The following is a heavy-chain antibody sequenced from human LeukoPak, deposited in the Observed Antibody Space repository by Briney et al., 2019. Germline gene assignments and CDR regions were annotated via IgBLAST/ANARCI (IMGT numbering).Heavy chain of an antibody. D-gene: IGHD3-9*01. V-gene: IGHV3-23*01. CDR1: GFTFSSYA. CDR2: ISGSGGST. J-gene: IGHJ4*02. Sequence: PGGSLRLSCAASGFTFSSYAMSWLRQAPGKGLEWVSAISGSGGSTYYADSVKGRFTISRDNSKNTLYLQMNSLRAEDTAVYYCAKVPFDWLLYYFDYWGQGTLVTVSS. CDR3: AKVPFDWLLYYFDY.